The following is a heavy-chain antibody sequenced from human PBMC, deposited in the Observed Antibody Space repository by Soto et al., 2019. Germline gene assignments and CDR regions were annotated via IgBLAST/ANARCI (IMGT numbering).Heavy chain of an antibody. V-gene: IGHV4-31*03. D-gene: IGHD3-9*01. Sequence: PSETLSLTCTVSGGSISSGGYYWSWIRQHPGKGLEWIGYIYYSGSTYYNPSLKSRVTISVDTSKNQFSLKLSSVTAADTAVYYCARGPGYDILTGYYSSYYYYYMDVWGKGTTVTVSS. CDR2: IYYSGST. CDR3: ARGPGYDILTGYYSSYYYYYMDV. J-gene: IGHJ6*03. CDR1: GGSISSGGYY.